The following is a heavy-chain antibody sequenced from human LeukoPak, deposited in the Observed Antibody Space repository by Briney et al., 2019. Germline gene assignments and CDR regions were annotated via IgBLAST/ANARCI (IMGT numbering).Heavy chain of an antibody. J-gene: IGHJ4*02. Sequence: GGSLRLSCAASGFTFSCYAMSWVRQAPGKGLEWVSAISGSGGSTYYADSVKGRFTISRDNSKNTLYLQMNSLRAEDTAVYYCAKCRAPYYYDSSGPVDYWGQGTLVAVSS. CDR2: ISGSGGST. CDR3: AKCRAPYYYDSSGPVDY. D-gene: IGHD3-22*01. V-gene: IGHV3-23*01. CDR1: GFTFSCYA.